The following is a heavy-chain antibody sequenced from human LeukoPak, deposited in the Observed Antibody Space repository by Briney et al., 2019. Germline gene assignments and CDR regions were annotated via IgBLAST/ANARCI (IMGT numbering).Heavy chain of an antibody. CDR3: ARLTTVTTASDY. J-gene: IGHJ4*02. CDR2: IYYSGST. CDR1: GGSISSSSYY. Sequence: SETLSLTCTVSGGSISSSSYYWGWIRQPPGKGLEWIGSIYYSGSTYYNPSLKSRATISVDTSKNQFSLKLSSVTAADTAVYYCARLTTVTTASDYWGQGTLVTVSS. D-gene: IGHD4-11*01. V-gene: IGHV4-39*01.